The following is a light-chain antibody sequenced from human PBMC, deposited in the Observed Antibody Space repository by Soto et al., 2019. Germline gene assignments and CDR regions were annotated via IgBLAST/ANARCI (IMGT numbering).Light chain of an antibody. J-gene: IGKJ4*01. CDR3: QKFNRVPT. CDR1: QGINNY. Sequence: DVQLTQSPSSLSASVGDRVTITCRASQGINNYLARYQQKPGKVPNLLIYAASTLQSGVPSRFSGRGCGTDFALTISSLQPEGVANSYCQKFNRVPTFGGGTKVEI. CDR2: AAS. V-gene: IGKV1-27*01.